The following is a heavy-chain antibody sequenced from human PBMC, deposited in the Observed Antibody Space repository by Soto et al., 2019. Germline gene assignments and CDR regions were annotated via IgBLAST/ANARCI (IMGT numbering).Heavy chain of an antibody. CDR3: AGDAQAQPLPD. Sequence: QVQLQESGPGLVKPSGTLSLTCVVSGASISSSNWWSWVRQPPGKGLEWVGDIYHSGSTNYNPSFKTRVTISVDKSKNQFSLKLSSVTAADTAKYYCAGDAQAQPLPDWGQRPLVTVS. J-gene: IGHJ1*01. V-gene: IGHV4-4*02. D-gene: IGHD6-13*01. CDR2: IYHSGST. CDR1: GASISSSNW.